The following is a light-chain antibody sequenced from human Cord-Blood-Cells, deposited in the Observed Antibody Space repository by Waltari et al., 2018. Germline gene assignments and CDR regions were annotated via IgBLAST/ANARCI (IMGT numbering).Light chain of an antibody. CDR1: QSVSSN. V-gene: IGKV3D-15*01. Sequence: EIVMTQSTATLSVSTGERATLSCRASQSVSSNLAWYPQKPGQAPRLLIYGASTRATGIPARFSGSGSGTEFTLTISSLQSEDFAVYYCQQYNNWPPCTFGQGTKLEIK. J-gene: IGKJ2*02. CDR3: QQYNNWPPCT. CDR2: GAS.